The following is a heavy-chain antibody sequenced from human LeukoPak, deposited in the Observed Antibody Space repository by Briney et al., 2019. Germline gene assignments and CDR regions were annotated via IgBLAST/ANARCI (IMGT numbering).Heavy chain of an antibody. CDR3: AKARGGWLQLLYYFDY. V-gene: IGHV3-9*01. J-gene: IGHJ4*02. D-gene: IGHD5-24*01. CDR2: ISWNSGSI. CDR1: GFTFYDYA. Sequence: GGSLRLSCAASGFTFYDYAMHWVRQAPGKGLEWVSGISWNSGSIGYADSVKGRFTISRDNAKNSLYLQMNSLRAEDTALYYCAKARGGWLQLLYYFDYWGQGTLVTVSS.